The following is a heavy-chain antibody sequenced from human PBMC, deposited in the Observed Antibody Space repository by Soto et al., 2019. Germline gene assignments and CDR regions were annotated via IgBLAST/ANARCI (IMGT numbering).Heavy chain of an antibody. CDR3: AQRRGGMVDLDWFDP. CDR2: IYWDDDK. D-gene: IGHD2-8*01. J-gene: IGHJ5*02. V-gene: IGHV2-5*02. Sequence: QITLKESGPTLVQPTQTLTLTCTFSGFSLTTRGVGVGWVRQPPGKALEWLALIYWDDDKRYSPSLKRRLTITTDTSKNQVVLTLTAMYPADTATYYCAQRRGGMVDLDWFDPSGQGTLVTVSS. CDR1: GFSLTTRGVG.